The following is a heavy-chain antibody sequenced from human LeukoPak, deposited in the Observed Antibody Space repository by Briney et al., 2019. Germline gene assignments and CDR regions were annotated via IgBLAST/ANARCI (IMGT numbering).Heavy chain of an antibody. CDR1: GGSISSYY. CDR2: IYYSGST. Sequence: SETLSLTCTVSGGSISSYYWSWIRQPPGKGLERIGYIYYSGSTNYNPSLKSRVTISVDTSKNQFSLKLSSVTAADTAVYYCASSVVAAPWDFDYWGQGTLVTVSS. V-gene: IGHV4-59*01. D-gene: IGHD2-15*01. J-gene: IGHJ4*02. CDR3: ASSVVAAPWDFDY.